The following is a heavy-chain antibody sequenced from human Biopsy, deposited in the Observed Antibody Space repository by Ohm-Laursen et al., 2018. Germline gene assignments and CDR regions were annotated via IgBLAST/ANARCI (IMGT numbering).Heavy chain of an antibody. D-gene: IGHD2-21*02. Sequence: SDTLSLTCTVSGGSMSSYYWTWIRQPPGKGLEWIGYIYNSGSTNYNPSLKSRVTISIGKSKNQFFLKLSSVTAEDTAVYYCARDDAVTVIRGLYYWGQGALVTVSS. CDR1: GGSMSSYY. CDR3: ARDDAVTVIRGLYY. J-gene: IGHJ4*02. V-gene: IGHV4-59*07. CDR2: IYNSGST.